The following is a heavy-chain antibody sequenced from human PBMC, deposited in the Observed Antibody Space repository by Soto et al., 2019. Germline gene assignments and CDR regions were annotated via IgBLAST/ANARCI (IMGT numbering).Heavy chain of an antibody. CDR3: ARLKDCSSTSCPRNFDY. D-gene: IGHD2-2*01. Sequence: SETPSLTCAVHGGSFSGYYWSWIRQPPGKGLEWIGEINHSGSTNYNPSLKSRVTISVDTSKNQFSLKLSSVTAADTAVYYCARLKDCSSTSCPRNFDYWGQGTLVTVSS. CDR2: INHSGST. J-gene: IGHJ4*02. V-gene: IGHV4-34*01. CDR1: GGSFSGYY.